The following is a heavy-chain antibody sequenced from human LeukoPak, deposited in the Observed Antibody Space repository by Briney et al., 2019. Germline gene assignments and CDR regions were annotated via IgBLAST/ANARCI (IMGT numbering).Heavy chain of an antibody. CDR3: ARERGDAVDAFDI. CDR2: IYSNGNT. J-gene: IGHJ3*02. CDR1: GGSSRSYF. V-gene: IGHV4-4*07. Sequence: SETLSLTCTVSGGSSRSYFWHWIRQPAGKGLEWVGRIYSNGNTNYNPSLKRRLTMSLDTSKKQFSLRMTSVTAADTAVYCCARERGDAVDAFDIWGQGTVVTVSS. D-gene: IGHD3-16*01.